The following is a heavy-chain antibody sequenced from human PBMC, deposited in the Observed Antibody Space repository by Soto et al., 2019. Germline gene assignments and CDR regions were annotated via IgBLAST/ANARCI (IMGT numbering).Heavy chain of an antibody. CDR3: ARTYGY. V-gene: IGHV1-46*01. Sequence: QVQLAQSGAEVKKPGASVKISCTTSGNTFTSYSIHWVRQAPGKGFEWMGMINPNGGSVNYAQRFQDGVTVTRETSPTTVYMELSGLRSEDTAVYYCARTYGYWGQGTLVTVSS. D-gene: IGHD4-17*01. J-gene: IGHJ4*02. CDR2: INPNGGSV. CDR1: GNTFTSYS.